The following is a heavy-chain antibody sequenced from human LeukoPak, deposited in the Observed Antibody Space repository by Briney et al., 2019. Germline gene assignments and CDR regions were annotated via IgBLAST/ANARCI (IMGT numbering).Heavy chain of an antibody. V-gene: IGHV1-69*13. D-gene: IGHD2-15*01. CDR3: ARDGGGCSGGSCYPLAFDY. J-gene: IGHJ4*02. CDR1: GGTFSSYA. Sequence: GASVKVSCKASGGTFSSYAISWVRQALGQGLEWMGGIIPIFGTANYAQKFQGRVTITADVSTSTAYMELSSLRSEDTAVYYCARDGGGCSGGSCYPLAFDYWGQGTLVTVSS. CDR2: IIPIFGTA.